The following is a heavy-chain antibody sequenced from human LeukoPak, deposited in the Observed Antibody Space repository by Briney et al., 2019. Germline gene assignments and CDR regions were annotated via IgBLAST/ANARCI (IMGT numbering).Heavy chain of an antibody. CDR2: IWNDGSNK. D-gene: IGHD1-26*01. Sequence: PGGSLRLSCAASGFTFSGYGMHWVRQAPGNGLEWVAVIWNDGSNKYYADSVKGRFTISRDNSKSTLYLQMNSLRAEDTAVYYCARDPSGSYDYWGQGTLVTVSS. CDR3: ARDPSGSYDY. V-gene: IGHV3-33*01. CDR1: GFTFSGYG. J-gene: IGHJ4*02.